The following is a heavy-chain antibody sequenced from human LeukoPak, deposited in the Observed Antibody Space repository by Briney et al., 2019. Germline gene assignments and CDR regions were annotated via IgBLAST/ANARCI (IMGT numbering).Heavy chain of an antibody. J-gene: IGHJ4*02. Sequence: LETLSLTCAVYGGSFSGYYWSWIRQPPGKGLEWIGEINHSGSTNYNPSLKSRVTISVDTSKNQFSLKLSSVTAADTAVYYCARWGRTVAGTDYFDYWGQGTLVTVSS. CDR2: INHSGST. D-gene: IGHD6-19*01. CDR1: GGSFSGYY. V-gene: IGHV4-34*01. CDR3: ARWGRTVAGTDYFDY.